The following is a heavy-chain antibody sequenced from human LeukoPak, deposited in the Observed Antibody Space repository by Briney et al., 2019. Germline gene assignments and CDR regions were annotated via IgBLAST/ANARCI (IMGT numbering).Heavy chain of an antibody. CDR1: GFTFSSYW. Sequence: GGSLRLSCAASGFTFSSYWMSWVRQAPGKGLEWVANIKQDGSEKYYVDSVKGRFTISRDNAKNSLYLQMNSLRAEDTAVYYCASPKISMSEYFQHWGQGTLVIVSS. V-gene: IGHV3-7*03. J-gene: IGHJ1*01. D-gene: IGHD3-10*02. CDR3: ASPKISMSEYFQH. CDR2: IKQDGSEK.